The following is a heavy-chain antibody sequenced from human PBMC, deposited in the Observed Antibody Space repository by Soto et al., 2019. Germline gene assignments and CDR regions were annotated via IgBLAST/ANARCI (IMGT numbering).Heavy chain of an antibody. Sequence: QVQLVQSGAEVKKPGASVKVSCKASGYTLTNYGISWVRQAPGQGLEWMGWISGYSGNTNYAQKFYGRVTMTTDTSTSTAYMEVRSLRSDDTAVYYCARGGHCSTTSCYGEFYRGMAVWGQGTTVTVS. J-gene: IGHJ6*02. V-gene: IGHV1-18*04. CDR3: ARGGHCSTTSCYGEFYRGMAV. CDR2: ISGYSGNT. CDR1: GYTLTNYG. D-gene: IGHD2-2*01.